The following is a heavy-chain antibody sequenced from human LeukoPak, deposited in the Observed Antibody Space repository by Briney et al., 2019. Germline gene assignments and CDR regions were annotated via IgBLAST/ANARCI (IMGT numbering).Heavy chain of an antibody. D-gene: IGHD3-22*01. V-gene: IGHV4-34*01. J-gene: IGHJ4*02. Sequence: SSETLSLTCAVYGGSFSGYYWSWIRQPPGKGLEWIGEINHSGSTNYNPSLKSRVTISVDKSKNQFSLKLSSVTAADTAVYYCARDSSGYFREYYFDYWGQGTLVTVSS. CDR3: ARDSSGYFREYYFDY. CDR2: INHSGST. CDR1: GGSFSGYY.